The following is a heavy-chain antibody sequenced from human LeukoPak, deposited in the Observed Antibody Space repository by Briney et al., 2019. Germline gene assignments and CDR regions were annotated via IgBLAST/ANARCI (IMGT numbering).Heavy chain of an antibody. J-gene: IGHJ5*01. CDR1: GFTFNSYW. Sequence: GGSLRLSCAASGFTFNSYWMHWVRQGPGKGLVWVSRINSDGTTTTYADSVKGRFTISRDNAKNTLYLQINSLRAEGTAVYYCARAGQGFDSWGQGTLVTVSS. V-gene: IGHV3-74*01. CDR3: ARAGQGFDS. CDR2: INSDGTTT.